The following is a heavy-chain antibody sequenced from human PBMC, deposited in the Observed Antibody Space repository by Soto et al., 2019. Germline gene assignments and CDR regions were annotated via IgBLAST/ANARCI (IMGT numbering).Heavy chain of an antibody. CDR1: GASITSGGFY. J-gene: IGHJ4*02. D-gene: IGHD2-15*01. CDR3: ASPVYGGNALALVY. V-gene: IGHV4-31*03. CDR2: IFYRGST. Sequence: QVQLQESGPGLVKPSQTLSLTCTVSGASITSGGFYWTWLRQHPGNGLEWIGCIFYRGSTYYNPSLKSRVTISEDTSKNQCSLKLTSVTAADTALYYCASPVYGGNALALVYWGQGTLVTVSS.